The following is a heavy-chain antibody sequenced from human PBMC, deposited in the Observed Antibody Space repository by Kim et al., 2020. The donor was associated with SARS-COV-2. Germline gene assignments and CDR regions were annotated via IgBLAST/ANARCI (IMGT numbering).Heavy chain of an antibody. D-gene: IGHD6-13*01. Sequence: ASVKFSCKASGYTFTSYSIHWVRQAPGQRLEWMGWINAGNGDTKYSQKFQGRVTITRDISASTAYLELSSLRFEDTAVYYCARVKPQAAGTYYFGMDVWGQGTTVTVSS. CDR1: GYTFTSYS. J-gene: IGHJ6*02. CDR3: ARVKPQAAGTYYFGMDV. V-gene: IGHV1-3*01. CDR2: INAGNGDT.